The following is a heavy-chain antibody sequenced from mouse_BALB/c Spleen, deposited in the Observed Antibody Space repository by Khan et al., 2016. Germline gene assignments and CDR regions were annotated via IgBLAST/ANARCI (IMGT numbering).Heavy chain of an antibody. V-gene: IGHV1-12*01. CDR2: FYPGNGDT. CDR3: ARAGNDYGGWFVDV. D-gene: IGHD2-4*01. Sequence: QVQLQQPGSELVKPGASVKMPCKASGYTFNSYNMHWVKQTPGQGLEWIGIFYPGNGDTSYDQKFKGKATLTADNSSSTAYMQLRSLTSDDSPVYYCARAGNDYGGWFVDVWGAGTTITVSS. J-gene: IGHJ1*01. CDR1: GYTFNSYN.